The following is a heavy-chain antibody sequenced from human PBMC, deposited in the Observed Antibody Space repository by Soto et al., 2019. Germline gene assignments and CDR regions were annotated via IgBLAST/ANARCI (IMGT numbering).Heavy chain of an antibody. CDR3: ARCSSSWTDGFDI. CDR2: INPNSGGT. J-gene: IGHJ3*02. D-gene: IGHD6-13*01. CDR1: GYTFTGYY. Sequence: ASVKVSCKASGYTFTGYYMHRVRQAPGQGLEWMGWINPNSGGTNYAQKFQGWVTMTRDTSISTAYMELSRLRSDDTAVYYCARCSSSWTDGFDIWGQGTMVTVSS. V-gene: IGHV1-2*04.